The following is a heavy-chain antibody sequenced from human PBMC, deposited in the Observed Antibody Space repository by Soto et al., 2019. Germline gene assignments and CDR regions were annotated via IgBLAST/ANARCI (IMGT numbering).Heavy chain of an antibody. CDR2: IWYDGSNK. V-gene: IGHV3-33*01. CDR3: ARDSYVSRTSHSGAFDI. Sequence: GGALRLSCAASGFTFSSHGMHWGRPAPGKRLEWVAVIWYDGSNKYYADSVEGRFTISRDNSKNTLYLQVNSLRAEDTAVYYCARDSYVSRTSHSGAFDIWGPGTMVTVSS. J-gene: IGHJ3*02. D-gene: IGHD3-16*01. CDR1: GFTFSSHG.